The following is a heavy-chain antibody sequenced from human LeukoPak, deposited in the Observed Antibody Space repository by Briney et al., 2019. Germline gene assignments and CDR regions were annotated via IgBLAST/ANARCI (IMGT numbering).Heavy chain of an antibody. CDR1: GFTFSSYA. V-gene: IGHV3-48*03. CDR3: ARGDCSGGSCYSISTGIDI. J-gene: IGHJ3*02. CDR2: ISSSGSTI. D-gene: IGHD2-15*01. Sequence: PGGSLRLSCAASGFTFSSYAMSWVRQAPGKGLEWVSYISSSGSTIYYADSVKGRFTISRDNAKNSLYLQMNSLRAEDTAVYYCARGDCSGGSCYSISTGIDIWGQGTMVTVSS.